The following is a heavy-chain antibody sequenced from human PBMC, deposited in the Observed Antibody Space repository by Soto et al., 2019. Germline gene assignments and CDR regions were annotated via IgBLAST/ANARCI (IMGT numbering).Heavy chain of an antibody. CDR1: GGSISSGDYY. J-gene: IGHJ4*02. V-gene: IGHV4-30-4*01. Sequence: PSETLSLTCTVSGGSISSGDYYWSWTRQPPGKGLEWIGYIYYSGSTYYNPSLKSRVTISVDTSKNQFSLKLSSVTAADTAVYYCARGRYFDWATFDYWGQGTLVTVSS. CDR2: IYYSGST. D-gene: IGHD3-9*01. CDR3: ARGRYFDWATFDY.